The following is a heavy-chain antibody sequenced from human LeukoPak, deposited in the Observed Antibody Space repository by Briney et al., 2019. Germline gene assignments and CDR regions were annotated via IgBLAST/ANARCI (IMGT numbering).Heavy chain of an antibody. CDR1: GGSFSGYY. CDR3: ARIGVYGGNSDAFDI. J-gene: IGHJ3*02. D-gene: IGHD4-23*01. V-gene: IGHV4-34*01. CDR2: INHSGST. Sequence: SETLSLTCAVYGGSFSGYYWSWIRQPPGKGLEWIGEINHSGSTNYNPSLKSRVTISVDRSKNQFSPKLSSVTAADTAVYYCARIGVYGGNSDAFDIWGQGTMVTVSS.